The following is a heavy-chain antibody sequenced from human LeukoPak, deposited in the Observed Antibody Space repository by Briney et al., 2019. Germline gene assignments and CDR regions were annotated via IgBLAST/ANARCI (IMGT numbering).Heavy chain of an antibody. Sequence: GGSLRLSCAASGLTFSSYEMNWVRQAAGKGLEWVSYISSSGSSIYYADSVKGRFTISRDNAKKSLYLQMHSLRAEDTAVYYCARDSHKFDSSGYYPDAFDIWGQGTMVTVSS. CDR3: ARDSHKFDSSGYYPDAFDI. D-gene: IGHD3-22*01. V-gene: IGHV3-48*03. CDR1: GLTFSSYE. CDR2: ISSSGSSI. J-gene: IGHJ3*02.